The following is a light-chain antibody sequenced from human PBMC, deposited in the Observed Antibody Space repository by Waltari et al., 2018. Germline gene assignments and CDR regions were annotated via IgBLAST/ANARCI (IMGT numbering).Light chain of an antibody. CDR3: QQYNNWPSWT. J-gene: IGKJ1*01. V-gene: IGKV3-15*01. CDR2: GAS. CDR1: QSVSNN. Sequence: ETVMTQSPHTLSVSAGERATLSCRASQSVSNNLAWYQQKPGQAPRLLIYGASTRATGIPARFSGSGSGTEFTLTISSMESEDFAVYYCQQYNNWPSWTFGQGTKVEIK.